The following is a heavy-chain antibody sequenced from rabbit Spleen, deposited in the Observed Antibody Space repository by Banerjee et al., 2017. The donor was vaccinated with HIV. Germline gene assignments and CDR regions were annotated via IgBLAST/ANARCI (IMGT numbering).Heavy chain of an antibody. CDR3: ARDTGSSFSTYGMDL. Sequence: QEQLEESGGDLVKPEGSLTLTCTASGFSFSNKAVMCWVRQAPGKGLEWIACIEAGSGGFTYYASWAKGRFTISKTSSTTVTLQMTRLTAADTATYFCARDTGSSFSTYGMDLWGPGTLVTVS. D-gene: IGHD8-1*01. V-gene: IGHV1S45*01. CDR2: IEAGSGGFT. J-gene: IGHJ6*01. CDR1: GFSFSNKAV.